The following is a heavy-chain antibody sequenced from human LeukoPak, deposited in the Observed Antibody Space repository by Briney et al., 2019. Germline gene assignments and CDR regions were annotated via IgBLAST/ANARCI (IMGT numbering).Heavy chain of an antibody. CDR3: ARADGYKQPVDY. CDR2: IYSGGST. J-gene: IGHJ4*02. Sequence: PGGSLRLSCAASGFTVSSNYMSWARQAPGKGLEWVSVIYSGGSTYYADSVKGRFTISRDNSKNTLYLQMNSLRAEDTAVYYCARADGYKQPVDYWGQGTLVTVSS. V-gene: IGHV3-53*01. CDR1: GFTVSSNY. D-gene: IGHD5-24*01.